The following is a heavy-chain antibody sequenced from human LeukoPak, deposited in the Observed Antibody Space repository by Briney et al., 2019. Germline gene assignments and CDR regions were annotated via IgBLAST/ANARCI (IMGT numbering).Heavy chain of an antibody. Sequence: SETLSLTCAVYGGSFSGYYWSWIRQPPGKGLEWIGEINHSGSTNYNPSLKSRVTISVDTSKNQFSLKLSSVAAADTAMYYCARVSITMVRGVIDAFDMWGQGTMVIVSS. CDR1: GGSFSGYY. V-gene: IGHV4-34*01. J-gene: IGHJ3*02. CDR2: INHSGST. CDR3: ARVSITMVRGVIDAFDM. D-gene: IGHD3-10*01.